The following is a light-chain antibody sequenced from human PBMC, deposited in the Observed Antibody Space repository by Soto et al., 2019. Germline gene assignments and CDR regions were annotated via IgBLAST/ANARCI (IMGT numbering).Light chain of an antibody. J-gene: IGLJ1*01. V-gene: IGLV1-40*01. CDR3: QSYDSSLSGSEV. CDR2: GTN. Sequence: QSVLTQPPLVSAAPGQKVSISCSGSSSNIGNNYVSWYQQFPGTAPKLLIYGTNNRPSGVPDRFSGSKSGTSGSLAITGLQAEDEGDYYCQSYDSSLSGSEVFGTGTKVTVL. CDR1: SSNIGNNY.